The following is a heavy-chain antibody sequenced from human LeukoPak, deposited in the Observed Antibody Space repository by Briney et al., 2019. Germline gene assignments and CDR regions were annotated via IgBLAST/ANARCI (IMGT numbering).Heavy chain of an antibody. D-gene: IGHD1-14*01. J-gene: IGHJ4*02. CDR1: GDSIRGYY. CDR3: AREEQGTDY. CDR2: IYTSGST. Sequence: SETLSLTCTVSGDSIRGYYWNWIRQSAGKGLEWIGRIYTSGSTNYNPSLKSRVTMSIDPSKKQFSLRLSSVPAADTAVYYCAREEQGTDYWGQGTLVSVSS. V-gene: IGHV4-4*07.